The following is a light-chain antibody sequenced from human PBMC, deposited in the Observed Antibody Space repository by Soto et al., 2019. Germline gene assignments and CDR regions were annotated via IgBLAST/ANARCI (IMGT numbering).Light chain of an antibody. CDR3: MQALQTRT. Sequence: IQLTQSPSSLSASVGDRVTITCRASQGINSYLTWYQQKPGKAPKLLIYAASTLQSGVPSRFSGSGSGTDFTLKISRVEAEDVGVYYCMQALQTRTFGQGTKVDIK. V-gene: IGKV1-9*01. CDR1: QGINSY. CDR2: AAS. J-gene: IGKJ1*01.